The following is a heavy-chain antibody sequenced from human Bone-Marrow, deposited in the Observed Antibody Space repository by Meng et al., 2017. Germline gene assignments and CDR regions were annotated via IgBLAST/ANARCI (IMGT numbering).Heavy chain of an antibody. CDR2: MKSNVDGGTV. CDR1: GFTFSNAW. V-gene: IGHV3-15*01. Sequence: GEALKNSCAASGFTFSNAWMTWVRQAPGKALEWIVRMKSNVDGGTVDYAVAVKGRLFISKDDSESTFYLQMDSLKTEDTAIYYSSGHVDYWGHGTLVTVSS. J-gene: IGHJ4*01. CDR3: SGHVDY.